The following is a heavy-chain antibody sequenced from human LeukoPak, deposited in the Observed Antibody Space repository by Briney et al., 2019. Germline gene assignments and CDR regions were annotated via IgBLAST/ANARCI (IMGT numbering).Heavy chain of an antibody. Sequence: PSETLSLTCTVSGGSISSSSYYWGWIRQPPGKGLEWIGSIYYSGSTYYNPSLKSRVTISVDTSKNQFSLKLSSVTAADTAVYYCARVGYVSAWYPFDYWGQGTPVIVSS. CDR3: ARVGYVSAWYPFDY. V-gene: IGHV4-39*07. CDR2: IYYSGST. J-gene: IGHJ4*02. D-gene: IGHD6-19*01. CDR1: GGSISSSSYY.